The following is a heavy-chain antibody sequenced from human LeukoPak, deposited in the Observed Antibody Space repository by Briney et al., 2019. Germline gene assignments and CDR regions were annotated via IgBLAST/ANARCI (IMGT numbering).Heavy chain of an antibody. CDR3: ARGASSGYRIDY. CDR1: GFIFRSYW. CDR2: ISPDGRST. D-gene: IGHD3-10*01. Sequence: GGSLRLSCAASGFIFRSYWMHWARQVPGKGLVWVSRISPDGRSTNYADSVKGRFTISRDNAKNTLYLQMNSLTGEDTALYYCARGASSGYRIDYWGQGTLVTVSS. J-gene: IGHJ4*02. V-gene: IGHV3-74*01.